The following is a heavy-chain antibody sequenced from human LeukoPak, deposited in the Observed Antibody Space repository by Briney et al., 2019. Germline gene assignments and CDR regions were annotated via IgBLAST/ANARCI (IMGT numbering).Heavy chain of an antibody. CDR3: ARGPYSSSNFYYYMDV. V-gene: IGHV4-30-4*07. D-gene: IGHD6-6*01. J-gene: IGHJ6*03. CDR2: IYYSRGT. Sequence: SETLSLTCAVSGGSISSGGYSWSWIRQPPGKGLEWIEYIYYSRGTYYNPSLKSRVTISVDTSKNQFSLKLSSVTAADTAVYYCARGPYSSSNFYYYMDVWGKGTTVTVSS. CDR1: GGSISSGGYS.